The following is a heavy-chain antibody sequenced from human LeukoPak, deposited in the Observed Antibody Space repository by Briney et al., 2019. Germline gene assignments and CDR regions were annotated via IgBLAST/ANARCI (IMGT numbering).Heavy chain of an antibody. J-gene: IGHJ4*02. D-gene: IGHD6-13*01. CDR2: ISYDGSNK. V-gene: IGHV3-30*04. CDR1: GFTFSSYA. CDR3: ARGSIAAAGTLDY. Sequence: PGGSLRLSCAASGFTFSSYAMHWVRQAPGKGLEWVAVISYDGSNKYYADSVKGRFTISRDNSKNTLYLQMNSLRAEDTAVYYCARGSIAAAGTLDYWGQGTLVTVSS.